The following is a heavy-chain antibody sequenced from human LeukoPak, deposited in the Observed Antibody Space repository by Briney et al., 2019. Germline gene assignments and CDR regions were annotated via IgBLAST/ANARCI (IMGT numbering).Heavy chain of an antibody. CDR2: IKQDGSEK. Sequence: PGGSLRLSCAASGFTFTTYWMSWVRQAPGKGLEWVANIKQDGSEKYYVDSVKGRFTISRDNAKNSLYLQINSLRAEDTAVYYCARDQVVRFLEWLLDDAFDIWGQGTMVTVSS. CDR1: GFTFTTYW. J-gene: IGHJ3*02. CDR3: ARDQVVRFLEWLLDDAFDI. V-gene: IGHV3-7*01. D-gene: IGHD3-3*01.